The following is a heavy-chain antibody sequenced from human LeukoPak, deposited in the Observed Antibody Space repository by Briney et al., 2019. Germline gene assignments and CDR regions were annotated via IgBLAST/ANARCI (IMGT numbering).Heavy chain of an antibody. V-gene: IGHV4-34*01. CDR1: GGSFTCYY. J-gene: IGHJ4*02. CDR2: INHSGQI. CDR3: TRGGYGPGSHYRF. Sequence: SETLSLTCAFYGGSFTCYYWSWIRQSPGKGLEWIGEINHSGQIDYNTSLKSRVTISVDTSRNQFSLHLNSVTAADTAVYYCTRGGYGPGSHYRFWCQGTLVTVSS. D-gene: IGHD3-10*01.